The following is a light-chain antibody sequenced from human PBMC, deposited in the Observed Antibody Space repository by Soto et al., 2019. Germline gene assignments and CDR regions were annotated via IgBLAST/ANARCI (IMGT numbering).Light chain of an antibody. CDR1: QSVSSSY. J-gene: IGKJ1*01. Sequence: IVLTQSPATLSMSPGERATLSCRTSQSVSSSYLAWYQQKPGQAPRLLIYGASTRATGIPARFSGSGSGTEFTLTISSLQSEDFAVYYCQQYNNWPDTFGQGTKVDI. CDR2: GAS. V-gene: IGKV3-15*01. CDR3: QQYNNWPDT.